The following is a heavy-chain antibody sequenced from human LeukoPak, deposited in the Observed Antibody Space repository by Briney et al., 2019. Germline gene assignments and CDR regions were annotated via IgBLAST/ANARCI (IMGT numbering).Heavy chain of an antibody. Sequence: SETLSLTCTVSGGSISSYYWSWIRQPPGKGLEWFGYIYDSGTTNYNPSLKSRVTISVDTSKNQFSLKLSSVTAADTAVYFCARVSWFPGTSYYYMDVWGKGTTVTVSS. J-gene: IGHJ6*03. D-gene: IGHD1-1*01. V-gene: IGHV4-59*01. CDR3: ARVSWFPGTSYYYMDV. CDR2: IYDSGTT. CDR1: GGSISSYY.